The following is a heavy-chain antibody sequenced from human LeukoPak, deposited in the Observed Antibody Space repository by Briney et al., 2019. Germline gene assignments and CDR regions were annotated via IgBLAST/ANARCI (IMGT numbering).Heavy chain of an antibody. CDR2: IKSKVSGGTT. J-gene: IGHJ4*02. CDR1: GFTFSSCS. CDR3: ATDDYYALTGGSWDFFDY. D-gene: IGHD2-8*02. Sequence: GGSLRLSCAASGFTFSSCSMNWVRQAPGKGLEWLGRIKSKVSGGTTDFAAPVKGRFTISRDDSKNTLYLQMSSLETEDTAVCYCATDDYYALTGGSWDFFDYWGQGTVVTVSS. V-gene: IGHV3-15*01.